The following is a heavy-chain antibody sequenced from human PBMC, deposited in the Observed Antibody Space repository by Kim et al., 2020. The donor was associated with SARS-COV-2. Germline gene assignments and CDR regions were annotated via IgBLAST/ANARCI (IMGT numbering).Heavy chain of an antibody. Sequence: ASVKVSCKASGYTFTSYGISWVRQAPGQGLEWMGWISAYNGNTNYAQKLQGRVTMTTDTSTSTAYMELRSLRSDDTAVYYCARDITGTLGYYYGMDVWGQGTTVTVSS. J-gene: IGHJ6*02. V-gene: IGHV1-18*01. CDR1: GYTFTSYG. D-gene: IGHD1-20*01. CDR2: ISAYNGNT. CDR3: ARDITGTLGYYYGMDV.